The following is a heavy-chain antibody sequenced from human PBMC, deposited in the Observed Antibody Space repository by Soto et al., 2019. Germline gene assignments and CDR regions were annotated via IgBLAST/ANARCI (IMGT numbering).Heavy chain of an antibody. Sequence: QVHLQQWGAGLLKPSETLSLTCAVYGGTFSGYYWSWIRQPPGKGLEWIGEINHSGTTNYNPSLKSRVTRSMDTSKNQFSLKLSSVTAADTAVYYCASTAGILLWFGELRYYFDFWGQGTLVTV. CDR3: ASTAGILLWFGELRYYFDF. D-gene: IGHD3-10*01. CDR1: GGTFSGYY. CDR2: INHSGTT. V-gene: IGHV4-34*01. J-gene: IGHJ4*02.